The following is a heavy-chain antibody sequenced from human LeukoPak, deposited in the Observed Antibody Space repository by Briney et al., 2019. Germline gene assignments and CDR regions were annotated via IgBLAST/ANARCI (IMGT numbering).Heavy chain of an antibody. Sequence: GGSLRLSCAASGFTFSTYWMSWVRQAPGKGLEWVASIKPDGSEEFYVDSVKGRITISRDNAKNSLYLQMNSLRAEDTAVYYCAELGITMIGGVWGKGTTVTISS. CDR2: IKPDGSEE. J-gene: IGHJ6*04. CDR1: GFTFSTYW. V-gene: IGHV3-7*01. CDR3: AELGITMIGGV. D-gene: IGHD3-10*02.